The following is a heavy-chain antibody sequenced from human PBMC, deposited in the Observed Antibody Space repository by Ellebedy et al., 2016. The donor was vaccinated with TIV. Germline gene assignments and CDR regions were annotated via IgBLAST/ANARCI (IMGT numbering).Heavy chain of an antibody. CDR3: ARVAVIAAAGTYDH. CDR1: GFTFSSYA. D-gene: IGHD6-13*01. V-gene: IGHV3-23*01. CDR2: ISGSGGST. Sequence: GGSLRLSXAASGFTFSSYAMSWVRHAPGKGLEWVSAISGSGGSTYYADSVKGRFTISRDNSKNTLYLQMNSLRDEDTAVYYCARVAVIAAAGTYDHWGQGTLVTVSS. J-gene: IGHJ4*02.